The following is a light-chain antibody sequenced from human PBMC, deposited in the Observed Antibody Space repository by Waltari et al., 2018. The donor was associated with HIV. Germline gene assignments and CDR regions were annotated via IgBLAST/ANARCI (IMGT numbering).Light chain of an antibody. CDR3: MIGAGGSWV. V-gene: IGLV5-45*01. J-gene: IGLJ3*02. CDR2: YKSVSDD. CDR1: RGLSVGANR. Sequence: QPVLTQPASLSASPGASASLTCALRRGLSVGANRIYWFQQRPGSPPQYLLRYKSVSDDERGSAVPSRFSGSSNFAAKVGLLLIAGLEPEDGAAYCCMIGAGGSWVFGGGTQLTVL.